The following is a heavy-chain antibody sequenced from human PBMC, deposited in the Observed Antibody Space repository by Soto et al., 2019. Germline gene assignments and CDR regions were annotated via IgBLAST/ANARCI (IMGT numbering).Heavy chain of an antibody. V-gene: IGHV4-59*01. CDR3: AGERLTGSGYFDY. CDR1: DGAITGYY. J-gene: IGHJ4*02. D-gene: IGHD3-22*01. Sequence: XGTLSLTCTVSDGAITGYYWSWIRQSPGEGLEWIGYVYNTGSPSYNPSLKSRVTMSVDASTNQFSLILTSVTATDTAVYYCAGERLTGSGYFDYWGQGTLVTVSS. CDR2: VYNTGSP.